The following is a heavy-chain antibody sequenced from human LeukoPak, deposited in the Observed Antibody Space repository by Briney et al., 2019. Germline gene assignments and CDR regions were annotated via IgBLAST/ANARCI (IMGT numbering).Heavy chain of an antibody. CDR3: ARDHHDYSSTSCYYGAFDI. Sequence: SETLSPTCTVSGGSISSGDYYWSWIRQPPGKGLEWIGYIYYSGSTYYNPPLKSRVTISVDTSKNQFSLKLSSVTAADTAVYYCARDHHDYSSTSCYYGAFDIWGQGTMVTVSS. V-gene: IGHV4-30-4*01. J-gene: IGHJ3*02. CDR1: GGSISSGDYY. D-gene: IGHD2-2*01. CDR2: IYYSGST.